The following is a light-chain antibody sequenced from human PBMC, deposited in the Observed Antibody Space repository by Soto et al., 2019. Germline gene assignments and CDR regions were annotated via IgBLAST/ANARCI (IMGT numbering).Light chain of an antibody. CDR3: QQYTTYSGT. Sequence: DIQMTQSPSTLSASVGDRVTITCRASQSISPWLAWYQQKPGTAPKLLIYRASNLASGVPSRFSGSGSGTEFTLTISSLQPDDFATYYCQQYTTYSGTFGPGTKVDIK. V-gene: IGKV1-5*03. CDR2: RAS. J-gene: IGKJ3*01. CDR1: QSISPW.